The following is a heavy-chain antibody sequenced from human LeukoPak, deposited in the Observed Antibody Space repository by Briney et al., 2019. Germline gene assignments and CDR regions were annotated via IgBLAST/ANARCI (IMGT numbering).Heavy chain of an antibody. Sequence: SETLSLTCTGSGGSLSSYYWSWIRQPPGKGLEWIGYIDYSGSTNYNPSLKSRVTISVDTAKNQFSLKLSSVTAADTAVYYCARDLTPLGYWGQGTLVTVSS. J-gene: IGHJ4*02. CDR1: GGSLSSYY. D-gene: IGHD3-16*01. CDR3: ARDLTPLGY. CDR2: IDYSGST. V-gene: IGHV4-59*01.